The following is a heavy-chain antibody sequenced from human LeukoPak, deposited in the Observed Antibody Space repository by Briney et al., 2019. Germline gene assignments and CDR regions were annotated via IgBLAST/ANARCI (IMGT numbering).Heavy chain of an antibody. J-gene: IGHJ6*04. CDR2: IKQDGSEK. CDR3: ARDTGAAKDYYYYGMDV. V-gene: IGHV3-7*03. CDR1: GFTFSSYW. D-gene: IGHD2-15*01. Sequence: GGSLRLSCAASGFTFSSYWMSWVRQAPGKGLEWVANIKQDGSEKYYVDSVKGRFTISRDNAKNSLYLQMNSLTGEDTAVYYCARDTGAAKDYYYYGMDVWGKGTTVTVSS.